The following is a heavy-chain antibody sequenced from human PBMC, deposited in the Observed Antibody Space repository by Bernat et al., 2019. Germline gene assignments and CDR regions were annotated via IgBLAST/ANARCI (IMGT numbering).Heavy chain of an antibody. J-gene: IGHJ4*02. Sequence: QVQLQESGPGLVKPSQTLSLTCTVSGGSISSGGYYWSWIRQHPGKGLEWIGYIYYSGSTYYNPSLKSRVTISVDTSKNQFSLKLNSVTAADTAVYYCARVNCSGGSCYPDYWGQGTLVTVSS. D-gene: IGHD2-15*01. V-gene: IGHV4-31*03. CDR2: IYYSGST. CDR3: ARVNCSGGSCYPDY. CDR1: GGSISSGGYY.